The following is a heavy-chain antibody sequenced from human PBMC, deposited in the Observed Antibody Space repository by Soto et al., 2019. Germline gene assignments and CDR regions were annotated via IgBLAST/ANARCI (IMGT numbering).Heavy chain of an antibody. D-gene: IGHD3-22*01. CDR2: IYHSGST. V-gene: IGHV4-30-2*01. CDR3: ARARTYYYDSSGYSPYNWFDP. CDR1: GGSISSGCYS. J-gene: IGHJ5*02. Sequence: PSETLSLTCPVSGGSISSGCYSLSWIRQPPWKGLEGIGYIYHSGSTYYNPSLKSRVTISVDRSKNQFSLKLSSVTAADTAVYYCARARTYYYDSSGYSPYNWFDPWGQGTLVTVSS.